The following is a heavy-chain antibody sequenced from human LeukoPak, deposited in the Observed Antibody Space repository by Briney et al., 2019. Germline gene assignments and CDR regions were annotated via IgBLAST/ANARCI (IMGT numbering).Heavy chain of an antibody. D-gene: IGHD2-2*01. CDR1: GFTFSSYW. J-gene: IGHJ4*02. CDR2: INSEGSST. Sequence: GGSLRLSWAASGFTFSSYWMHWVRQAPGKGLVWVSRINSEGSSTTYADSVKGRFTISRDNSKTTLYLQMNSLRAEDTAVYYCAKDVPAAYFDYWGQGTLVTVSS. V-gene: IGHV3-74*01. CDR3: AKDVPAAYFDY.